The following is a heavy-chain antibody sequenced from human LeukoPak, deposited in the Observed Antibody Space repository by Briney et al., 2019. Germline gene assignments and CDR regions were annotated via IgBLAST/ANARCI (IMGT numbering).Heavy chain of an antibody. Sequence: GASLETSYKGSGSLFTSYWIGWVRPMPGKGLELMGIISPGDSDTRYSPSFQGQITISADKSINTAYLQWSSLKASDTAMYYCARYYYDNSGSPPIDYWGQGTLVTVSS. J-gene: IGHJ4*02. CDR1: GSLFTSYW. CDR2: ISPGDSDT. CDR3: ARYYYDNSGSPPIDY. D-gene: IGHD3-22*01. V-gene: IGHV5-51*01.